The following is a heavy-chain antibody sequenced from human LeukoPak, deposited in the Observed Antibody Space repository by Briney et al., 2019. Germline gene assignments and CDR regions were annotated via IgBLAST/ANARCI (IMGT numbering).Heavy chain of an antibody. CDR2: IYTSGST. CDR1: GGSISSYY. D-gene: IGHD6-19*01. J-gene: IGHJ3*02. Sequence: SETLSLTCTVSGGSISSYYWSWIRQPAGKGLEWIGRIYTSGSTNYNPSLKSRVTMSVDTSKNQFSLKLSSVTAADTAVYYCARDQQSQYSSGWSVLDAFDIRGQGTMVTVSS. V-gene: IGHV4-4*07. CDR3: ARDQQSQYSSGWSVLDAFDI.